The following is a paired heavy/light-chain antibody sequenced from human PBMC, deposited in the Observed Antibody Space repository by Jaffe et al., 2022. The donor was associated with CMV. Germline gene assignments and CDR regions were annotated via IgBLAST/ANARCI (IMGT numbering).Heavy chain of an antibody. V-gene: IGHV4-34*01. CDR1: GGSFSGYY. Sequence: QVQLQQWGAGLLKPSETLSLTCAVYGGSFSGYYWSWIRQPPGKGLEWIGEINHSGSTNYNPSLKSRVTISVDTSKNQFSLKLSSVTAADTAVYYCARNPAARPAPLWYYYYGMDVWGQGTTVTVSS. J-gene: IGHJ6*02. CDR3: ARNPAARPAPLWYYYYGMDV. CDR2: INHSGST. D-gene: IGHD6-6*01.
Light chain of an antibody. J-gene: IGKJ3*01. CDR1: QGISSY. CDR3: QQLNSYPRT. V-gene: IGKV1-9*01. Sequence: DIQLTQSPSFLSASVGDRVTITCRASQGISSYLAWYQQKPGKAPKLLIYAASTLQSGVPSRFSGSGSGTEFTLTISSLQPEDFATYYCQQLNSYPRTFGPGTKVDIK. CDR2: AAS.